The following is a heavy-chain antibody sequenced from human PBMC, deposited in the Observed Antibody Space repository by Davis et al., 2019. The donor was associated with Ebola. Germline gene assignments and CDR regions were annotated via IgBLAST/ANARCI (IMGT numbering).Heavy chain of an antibody. J-gene: IGHJ4*02. CDR3: ARDILAAGPDDY. CDR2: IHYSGST. V-gene: IGHV4-61*05. Sequence: SETLSLTCTVSGGSISSSSYYWGWIRQPPGKGLEWIGYIHYSGSTNYNPSLKSRVTISLDTSKNQFSLRLTSVTAADTAIYYCARDILAAGPDDYWGQGTLVTVSS. CDR1: GGSISSSSYY. D-gene: IGHD6-13*01.